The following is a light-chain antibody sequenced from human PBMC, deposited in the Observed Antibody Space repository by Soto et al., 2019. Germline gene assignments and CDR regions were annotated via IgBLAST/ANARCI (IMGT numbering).Light chain of an antibody. CDR3: PAYDSSLSSVV. CDR1: SSNIGAGYD. Sequence: QAVVTQPPSVSGAPGQRVTISCTGSSSNIGAGYDVHWYQQLPGTAPKLLIYGNSNRPSGVPDRFSGSKSGTSASLAITGPQAEDEADYYCPAYDSSLSSVVFGGGTKLTV. V-gene: IGLV1-40*01. CDR2: GNS. J-gene: IGLJ2*01.